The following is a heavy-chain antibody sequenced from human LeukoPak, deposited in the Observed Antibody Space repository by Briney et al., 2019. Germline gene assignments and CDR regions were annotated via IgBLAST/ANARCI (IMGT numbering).Heavy chain of an antibody. Sequence: PSETLSLTCTVSGGSISSGTYYWHWIRQPAGKGLEWIGRIYPNGRTEYNPSLKSRATILLGTSKNQFSLKLSSVTAADTAVYYCARPSDYADFQNWGQGTLVTVSS. CDR1: GGSISSGTYY. J-gene: IGHJ1*01. CDR2: IYPNGRT. D-gene: IGHD4-17*01. CDR3: ARPSDYADFQN. V-gene: IGHV4-61*02.